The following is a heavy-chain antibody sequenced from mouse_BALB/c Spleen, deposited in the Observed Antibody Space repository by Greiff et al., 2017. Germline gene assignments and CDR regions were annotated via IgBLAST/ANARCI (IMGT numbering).Heavy chain of an antibody. CDR3: ASGDCEGVSYAMDY. CDR2: ISSGGST. Sequence: EVHLVESGGGLVKPGGSLKLSCAASGFTFSSYAMSWVRQTPEKGLEWVAAISSGGSTYSPDSAEGRIAISSDNAGNTRYLQMRSLRAVETAMYACASGDCEGVSYAMDYWGQGTSVTVSS. CDR1: GFTFSSYA. J-gene: IGHJ4*01. V-gene: IGHV5-6-5*01.